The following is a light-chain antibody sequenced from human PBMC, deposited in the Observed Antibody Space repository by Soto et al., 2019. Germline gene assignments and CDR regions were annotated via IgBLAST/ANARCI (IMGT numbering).Light chain of an antibody. Sequence: DIQMTQSPSSLSASVGDRVTISCRASQGIRNYVAWYQQRPGKVPKLLIYAASTLQSGVPSRFSGSGSGPDCTLTLSSLQPEDVATYYCQKYNSVPSFGGGTTVEIK. V-gene: IGKV1-27*01. CDR1: QGIRNY. CDR2: AAS. J-gene: IGKJ4*01. CDR3: QKYNSVPS.